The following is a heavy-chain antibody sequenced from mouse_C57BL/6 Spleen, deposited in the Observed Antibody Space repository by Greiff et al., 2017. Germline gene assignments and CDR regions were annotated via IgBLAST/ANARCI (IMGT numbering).Heavy chain of an antibody. CDR1: GFTFSSYG. J-gene: IGHJ2*01. CDR3: ARSVTHYFDY. V-gene: IGHV5-6*01. CDR2: ISSGGSYT. Sequence: EVQVVESGGDLVKPGGSLKLSCAASGFTFSSYGMSWVRQTPDKRLEWVATISSGGSYTYYPDSVKGRFTISRDNAKNTLYLQMSSLKSEDTAMYYCARSVTHYFDYWGQGTTLTVSS. D-gene: IGHD2-1*01.